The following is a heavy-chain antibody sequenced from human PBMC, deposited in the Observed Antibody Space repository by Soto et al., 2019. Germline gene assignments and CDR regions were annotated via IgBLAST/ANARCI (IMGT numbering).Heavy chain of an antibody. CDR2: ITYIGST. Sequence: WTWIRQHPGKGLEWIGYITYIGSTYYNPSLKSRVTISVDTSKNQFSLKLSTVTAADTAVYYCARESGGSLFGSYYDDWGQ. J-gene: IGHJ4*02. CDR3: ARESGGSLFGSYYDD. V-gene: IGHV4-31*02. D-gene: IGHD3-3*01.